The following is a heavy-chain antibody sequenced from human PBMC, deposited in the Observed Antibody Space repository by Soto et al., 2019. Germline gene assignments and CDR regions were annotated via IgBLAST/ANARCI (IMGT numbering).Heavy chain of an antibody. CDR1: GASMRSYY. J-gene: IGHJ4*02. Sequence: SEALSLSGTVSGASMRSYYWRWIRQPPGKGLEWIGYMHYSGSTNYNPSLKSRVTISVDTSQNQFSLKLRSVTAADTAVYFCARDESSGFLDYWGQGTLVTVSS. CDR3: ARDESSGFLDY. CDR2: MHYSGST. D-gene: IGHD6-19*01. V-gene: IGHV4-59*01.